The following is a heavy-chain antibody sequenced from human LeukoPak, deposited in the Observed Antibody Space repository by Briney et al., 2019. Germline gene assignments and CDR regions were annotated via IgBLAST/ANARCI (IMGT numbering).Heavy chain of an antibody. CDR2: IYTSGST. CDR1: GGSISSYY. V-gene: IGHV4-4*07. CDR3: ARSKTVTTWGHKPPHYYYMDV. J-gene: IGHJ6*03. D-gene: IGHD4-11*01. Sequence: PSETLSLTCTVSGGSISSYYWSWIRQPPGKGLEWIGRIYTSGSTNYNPSLKSRVTMSVDTSKNQFSLKLSSVTAADTAVYYCARSKTVTTWGHKPPHYYYMDVWGKGTTVTVSS.